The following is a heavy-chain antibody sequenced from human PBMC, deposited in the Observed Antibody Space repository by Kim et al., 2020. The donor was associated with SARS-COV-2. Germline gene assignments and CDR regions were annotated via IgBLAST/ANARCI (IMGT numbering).Heavy chain of an antibody. D-gene: IGHD3-22*01. Sequence: SETLSLTCTVSGGSISSSSYYWGWIRQPPGKGLEWIGSIYYSGSTYYNPSLKSRVTISVDTSKNQFSLKLSSVTAADTAVYYCARDDSTLHHYYYYGMDVWGQGTTVTVSS. CDR3: ARDDSTLHHYYYYGMDV. CDR1: GGSISSSSYY. V-gene: IGHV4-39*07. CDR2: IYYSGST. J-gene: IGHJ6*02.